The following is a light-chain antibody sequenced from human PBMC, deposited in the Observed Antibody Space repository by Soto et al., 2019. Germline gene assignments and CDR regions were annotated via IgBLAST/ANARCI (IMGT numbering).Light chain of an antibody. CDR3: QQSYSNPYT. CDR2: GAS. CDR1: QTVVTY. J-gene: IGKJ2*01. V-gene: IGKV1-39*01. Sequence: DIQMTQSPSPLSASVGDGVTITCRASQTVVTYVNWYQHKPRQAPKLLIYGASTLQTGVPSRFSGAGSLRDFSLTISSLQPEDAATYFCQQSYSNPYTFGPGTIVEIK.